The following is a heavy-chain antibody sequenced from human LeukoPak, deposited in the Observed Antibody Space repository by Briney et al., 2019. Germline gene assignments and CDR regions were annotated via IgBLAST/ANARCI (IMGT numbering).Heavy chain of an antibody. CDR1: GFTFSSYA. CDR2: IRGSGGST. Sequence: GGSLRLSCAASGFTFSSYAMSWVRQAPGKGLEWVSAIRGSGGSTYYADSVKGRFTISRDNSKNTLYLQMNSLRAEDTAVYYCAKDRYSSSSGYWGQGTLVTVSS. V-gene: IGHV3-23*01. J-gene: IGHJ4*02. D-gene: IGHD6-13*01. CDR3: AKDRYSSSSGY.